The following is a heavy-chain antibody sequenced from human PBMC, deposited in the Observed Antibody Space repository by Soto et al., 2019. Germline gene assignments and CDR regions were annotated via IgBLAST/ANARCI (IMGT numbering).Heavy chain of an antibody. D-gene: IGHD1-20*01. V-gene: IGHV3-30-3*01. J-gene: IGHJ4*02. CDR1: GFTFSSYA. Sequence: QVQLVESGGGVVQPGRSLRLSCAASGFTFSSYAMHWVRQAPGKGLEWVAVISYDGSNKYYADSVKGRFTISRDNSKNTLYLQMISLRAEDTAVYYCAVALWYNWNGADYWGQGTLVTVSS. CDR3: AVALWYNWNGADY. CDR2: ISYDGSNK.